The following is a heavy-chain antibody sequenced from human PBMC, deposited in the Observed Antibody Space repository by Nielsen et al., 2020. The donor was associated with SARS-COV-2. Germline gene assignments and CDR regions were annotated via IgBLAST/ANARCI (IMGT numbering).Heavy chain of an antibody. CDR2: ISWNSGGI. Sequence: SLKISCAASGFTFDDYAMHWVRQAPGKGLEWVSGISWNSGGIGYADSVKGRFTISRDNAKNSLYLQMNSLRAEDTALYYCAKGGVGYSYDTNWFDPWGQGTLVTVSS. J-gene: IGHJ5*02. D-gene: IGHD5-18*01. V-gene: IGHV3-9*01. CDR1: GFTFDDYA. CDR3: AKGGVGYSYDTNWFDP.